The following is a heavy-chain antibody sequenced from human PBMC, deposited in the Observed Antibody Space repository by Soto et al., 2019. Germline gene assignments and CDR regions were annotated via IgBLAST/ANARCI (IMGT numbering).Heavy chain of an antibody. CDR2: IDSRGIT. CDR3: ARIKVTMIRAVLIWLDP. CDR1: GVAIRIDY. D-gene: IGHD3-10*01. Sequence: PSETLSLTCDVSGVAIRIDYWGWIRQPAGKGLDWIGHIDSRGITKYSPSLKSRVTVSVDTSKNQISLKLTSVTAADTAVYYCARIKVTMIRAVLIWLDPWGQGITVTVSS. V-gene: IGHV4-4*07. J-gene: IGHJ5*02.